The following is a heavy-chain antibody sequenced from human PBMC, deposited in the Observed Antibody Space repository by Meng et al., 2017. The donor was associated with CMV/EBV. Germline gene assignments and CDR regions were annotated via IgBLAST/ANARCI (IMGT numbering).Heavy chain of an antibody. V-gene: IGHV3-7*01. Sequence: GGSLRLSCAASGFTFSSYWVSWVRQAPGKGLEWVANIKQDGSEKYYVDSVKGRFTISRDNAKNSLYLQMNSLRAEDTAVYYCARGDVPAPPFPYYYGMDVWGQGTTVTVSS. D-gene: IGHD2-2*01. CDR1: GFTFSSYW. J-gene: IGHJ6*02. CDR2: IKQDGSEK. CDR3: ARGDVPAPPFPYYYGMDV.